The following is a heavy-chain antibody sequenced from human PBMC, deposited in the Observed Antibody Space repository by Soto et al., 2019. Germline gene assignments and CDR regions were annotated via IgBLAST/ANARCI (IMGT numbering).Heavy chain of an antibody. CDR3: ARDQGFSGWHFDY. CDR2: INAGNGNT. D-gene: IGHD6-19*01. Sequence: QVQLVQSGAEVKKPGASVKVSCKASGYTFTSYAMHWVRQAPGQRLEWMGWINAGNGNTKYSQKFQGRVTITRDTSASTAYMELSSLRSEDTAVYYCARDQGFSGWHFDYWGQGTLVTVSS. CDR1: GYTFTSYA. J-gene: IGHJ4*02. V-gene: IGHV1-3*01.